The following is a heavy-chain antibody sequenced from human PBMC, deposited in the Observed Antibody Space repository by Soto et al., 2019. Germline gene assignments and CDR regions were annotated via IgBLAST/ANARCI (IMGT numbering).Heavy chain of an antibody. CDR2: IWYDGSNK. CDR1: GFTFSSYG. D-gene: IGHD4-17*01. J-gene: IGHJ6*02. V-gene: IGHV3-33*01. CDR3: ARRILRAYGMDV. Sequence: QPGGSLRLSCAASGFTFSSYGMHWVRQAPGKGLEWAAVIWYDGSNKYYADSVKGRFTISRDNSKNTLYLQMNSLRAEDTAVYYCARRILRAYGMDVWGQGTTVTVSS.